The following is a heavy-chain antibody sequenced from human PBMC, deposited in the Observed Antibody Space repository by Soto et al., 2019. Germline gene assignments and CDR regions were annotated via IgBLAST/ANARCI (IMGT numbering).Heavy chain of an antibody. CDR2: ISSSGGYT. D-gene: IGHD3-16*01. CDR1: GFRVSDNY. J-gene: IGHJ6*02. Sequence: QVQLEESGGGLVEPGGSLRLSCAASGFRVSDNYMTWIRQAPGKGLEWVSYISSSGGYTNYADSVKGRFTISKDNAKNSLSLQMDSLRGEDTAVYFCARSTGRRQALWYDFGLDVWGQGTTVTVSS. V-gene: IGHV3-11*06. CDR3: ARSTGRRQALWYDFGLDV.